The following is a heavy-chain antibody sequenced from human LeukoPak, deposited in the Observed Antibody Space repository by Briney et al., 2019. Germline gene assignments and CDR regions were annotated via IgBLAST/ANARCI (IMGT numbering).Heavy chain of an antibody. J-gene: IGHJ4*02. CDR3: ARGLSFYDSSGYYGDY. CDR1: GFTFSSYA. D-gene: IGHD3-22*01. CDR2: INHSGST. V-gene: IGHV4-34*01. Sequence: GSLRLSCAASGFTFSSYAMSWIRQPPGKGLEWIGEINHSGSTNYNPSLKSRVTISVDTSKNQFSLKLSSVTAADTAVYYCARGLSFYDSSGYYGDYWGQGTLVTVSS.